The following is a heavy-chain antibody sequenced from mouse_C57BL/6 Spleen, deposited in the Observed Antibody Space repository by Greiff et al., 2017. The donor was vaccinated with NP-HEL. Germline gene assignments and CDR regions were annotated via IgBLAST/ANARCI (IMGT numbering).Heavy chain of an antibody. CDR3: FYDRTWFAY. CDR2: IYPGDGDT. V-gene: IGHV1-82*01. D-gene: IGHD2-3*01. CDR1: GYAFSSSW. Sequence: VQLQQSGPELVKPGASVKISCKASGYAFSSSWMNWVKQRPGKGLEWIGRIYPGDGDTNYNGKFKGTATLTADKSSSTAYMQLSSLTSEDSAVYFCFYDRTWFAYWGQGTLVTVSA. J-gene: IGHJ3*01.